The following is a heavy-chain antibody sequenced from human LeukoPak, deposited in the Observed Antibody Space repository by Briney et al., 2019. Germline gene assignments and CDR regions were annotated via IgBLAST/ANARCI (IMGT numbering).Heavy chain of an antibody. J-gene: IGHJ5*02. V-gene: IGHV1-18*01. Sequence: ASVKVSCKASGYTFTSYGISWVRQAPGQGLEWMGWISAYNGNTNYAQKLQGRVTMTTDTSTSTAYMELRSLRSDDTAVYYCARTGITMVRGVMNWFDPWGQGTLVVVSS. CDR2: ISAYNGNT. CDR3: ARTGITMVRGVMNWFDP. D-gene: IGHD3-10*01. CDR1: GYTFTSYG.